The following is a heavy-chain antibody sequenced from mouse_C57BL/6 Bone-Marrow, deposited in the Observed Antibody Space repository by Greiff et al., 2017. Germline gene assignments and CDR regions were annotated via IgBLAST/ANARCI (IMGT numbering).Heavy chain of an antibody. V-gene: IGHV6-3*01. CDR1: GFTFSNYW. CDR3: TECYYYGSSH. J-gene: IGHJ3*01. Sequence: EVKLMESGGGLVQPGGSMKLSCVASGFTFSNYWMNWVRQSPEKGLEWVAQIRLKSDNYATHYAESVKGRFTISRDDSKSNVYLQMNNLRAEDTGICYSTECYYYGSSHWGQGTLGTVSA. CDR2: IRLKSDNYAT. D-gene: IGHD1-1*01.